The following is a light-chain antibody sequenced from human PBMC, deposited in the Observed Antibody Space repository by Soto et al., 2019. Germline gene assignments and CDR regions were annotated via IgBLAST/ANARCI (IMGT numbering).Light chain of an antibody. Sequence: QSVLTQPASVSGSPGQSITISCTGTSSDVGSYNLVSWYQQHPGKAPKLMIYEGSKRPSGVSNRFSGSKSGNTASLTISGLQAEDEADYYCSSYAGRTLYVFGTGTKVTVL. CDR2: EGS. J-gene: IGLJ1*01. CDR3: SSYAGRTLYV. CDR1: SSDVGSYNL. V-gene: IGLV2-23*01.